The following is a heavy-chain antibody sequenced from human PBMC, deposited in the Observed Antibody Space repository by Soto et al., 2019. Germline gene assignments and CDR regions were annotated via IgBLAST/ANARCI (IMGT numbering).Heavy chain of an antibody. Sequence: GGSLRLSCAASGFTFSDYYMSWIRQAPGKGLEWVSYISSSSSYTNYADSVKGRFTISRDNAKNSLYLQMNSLRAEDTAVYYCARDERWELPDYYYRMDVWGQGTTVTVSS. CDR2: ISSSSSYT. J-gene: IGHJ6*02. D-gene: IGHD1-26*01. V-gene: IGHV3-11*05. CDR1: GFTFSDYY. CDR3: ARDERWELPDYYYRMDV.